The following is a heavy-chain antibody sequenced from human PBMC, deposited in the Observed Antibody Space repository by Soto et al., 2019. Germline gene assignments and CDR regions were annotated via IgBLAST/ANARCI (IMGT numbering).Heavy chain of an antibody. V-gene: IGHV3-30*04. Sequence: GSLRLSCVASEVIFSNSAMHWVRQAPGKGLEWVAVVSFDGSLKYYADSVEGRFTISRDSSKNTLYLQMNSLRPEDTAVYYCARDGPSSLTSYFDYWGQGTLVTVYS. J-gene: IGHJ4*02. CDR2: VSFDGSLK. CDR1: EVIFSNSA. D-gene: IGHD2-2*01. CDR3: ARDGPSSLTSYFDY.